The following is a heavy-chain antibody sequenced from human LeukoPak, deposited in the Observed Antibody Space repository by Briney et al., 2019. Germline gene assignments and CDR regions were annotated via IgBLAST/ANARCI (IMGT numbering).Heavy chain of an antibody. J-gene: IGHJ6*03. CDR2: ITSTSSTI. CDR3: AKTGTDFWSGSYYYYYMDV. Sequence: GGSLRLSCAASGFTFSSYSMNWVRQAPGKGLEWVSYITSTSSTIYYADSVKGRFTISRDNAKNSLYLQMNSLRAEDTAVYYCAKTGTDFWSGSYYYYYMDVWGKGTTVTVSS. D-gene: IGHD3-3*01. CDR1: GFTFSSYS. V-gene: IGHV3-48*04.